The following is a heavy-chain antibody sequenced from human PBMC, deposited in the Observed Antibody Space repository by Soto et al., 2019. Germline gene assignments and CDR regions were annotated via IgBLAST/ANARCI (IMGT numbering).Heavy chain of an antibody. V-gene: IGHV4-31*03. Sequence: SSETLSLTCSVSGGSMRSGSYYWTWIRQHPGKGLEWVAYISNSGNTYYNPSLETRLTISLDTSKNLFSLSLTSVTAADTALYYCARGSFSSSSSWFDPWGQGTLVTAPQ. CDR3: ARGSFSSSSSWFDP. CDR2: ISNSGNT. CDR1: GGSMRSGSYY. J-gene: IGHJ5*02. D-gene: IGHD6-6*01.